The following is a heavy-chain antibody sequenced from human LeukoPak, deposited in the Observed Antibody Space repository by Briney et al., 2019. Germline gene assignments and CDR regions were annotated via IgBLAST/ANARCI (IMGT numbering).Heavy chain of an antibody. D-gene: IGHD3-10*01. CDR1: GYSFTSYW. V-gene: IGHV5-51*01. CDR3: ARRYYGSGSYSDGFDY. J-gene: IGHJ4*02. CDR2: IYPGDSDT. Sequence: GESLKISCEGSGYSFTSYWIGWVRQMPGKGLEWMGIIYPGDSDTRYSPSFQGQVSISVDKSISTAYLQWSSLKASDTAIYYCARRYYGSGSYSDGFDYWGQGTLVTVSS.